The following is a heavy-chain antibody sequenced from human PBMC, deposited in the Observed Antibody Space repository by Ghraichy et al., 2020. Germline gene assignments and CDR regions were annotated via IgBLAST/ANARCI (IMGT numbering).Heavy chain of an antibody. Sequence: SVKVSCKVSGDTFRIQAITWVRQAPGQGLEWMGGIIPIFNTANYAQKFQGRVTITADESTSTAYMELSSLRSEDPAMYYCARGGGLEGATEYWGQGTLVTVSS. D-gene: IGHD1-26*01. J-gene: IGHJ4*02. CDR2: IIPIFNTA. CDR1: GDTFRIQA. V-gene: IGHV1-69*13. CDR3: ARGGGLEGATEY.